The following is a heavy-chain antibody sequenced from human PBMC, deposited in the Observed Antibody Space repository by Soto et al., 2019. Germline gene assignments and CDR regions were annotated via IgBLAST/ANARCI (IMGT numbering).Heavy chain of an antibody. CDR3: ATVYFYDSSADYYFDY. V-gene: IGHV3-49*04. Sequence: GGPLRLSCTVSVFTFDDYAMSWVRQAPGKGLEWVGFISSQAFGGTTEYAASVEGRFTISTDESKTIAYLQMNSLKAADTAVYFCATVYFYDSSADYYFDYWGQGTLVTVSS. CDR2: ISSQAFGGTT. J-gene: IGHJ4*02. CDR1: VFTFDDYA. D-gene: IGHD3-22*01.